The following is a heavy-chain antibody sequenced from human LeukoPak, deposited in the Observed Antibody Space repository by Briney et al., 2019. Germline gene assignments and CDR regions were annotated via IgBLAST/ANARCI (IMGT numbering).Heavy chain of an antibody. Sequence: SETLSLTCAVSGGPFSDHHWSWIRQPPGKGLEWIGEINHSGGTTYNPSLKSRVTISADTSKNQFSLILNSVTAADTAVYYCAKNNWFDPWGQGTLVSVSS. CDR1: GGPFSDHH. CDR3: AKNNWFDP. J-gene: IGHJ5*02. CDR2: INHSGGT. V-gene: IGHV4-34*01.